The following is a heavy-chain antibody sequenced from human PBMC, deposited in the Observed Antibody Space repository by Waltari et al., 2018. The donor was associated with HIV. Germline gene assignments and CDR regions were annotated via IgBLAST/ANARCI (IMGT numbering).Heavy chain of an antibody. CDR2: IYTSWGT. CDR3: ARERKEDYDFWSGYFFDMDV. V-gene: IGHV4-61*02. D-gene: IGHD3-3*01. CDR1: GGSISSGSYY. Sequence: QVQLQESGPGLVKPSQTLSLTCTVSGGSISSGSYYWSWIRQPAGKGLEWIGRIYTSWGTNYNPALKSRVTISVDTSKNQFSLKLSSVTAADTAVYYCARERKEDYDFWSGYFFDMDVWGQGTTVTVSS. J-gene: IGHJ6*02.